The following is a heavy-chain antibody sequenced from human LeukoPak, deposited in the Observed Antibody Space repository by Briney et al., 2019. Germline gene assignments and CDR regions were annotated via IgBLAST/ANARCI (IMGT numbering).Heavy chain of an antibody. CDR2: IYYSGST. CDR1: GGSISKGGYY. D-gene: IGHD4-23*01. J-gene: IGHJ4*02. V-gene: IGHV4-30-4*01. Sequence: SETQSLTSTVSGGSISKGGYYWRWVRPPQGKGLEWIGYIYYSGSTYYNPSLKSRVTISVDTSKNQFSLKLSSVTAADTAVYYCARDGGYWGQGTLVSVSS. CDR3: ARDGGY.